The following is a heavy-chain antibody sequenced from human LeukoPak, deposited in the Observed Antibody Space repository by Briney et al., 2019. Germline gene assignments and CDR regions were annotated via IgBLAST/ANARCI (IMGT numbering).Heavy chain of an antibody. Sequence: GGSLRLSCAASGFTFSSYWMSWVRQAPGKGLGWVANIKQDGSEKYYVDSVKGRFTISRDNAKNSLYLQMNSLRAEDTAVYYCARGAGPYGSGSYSRYWGQGTLVTVSS. J-gene: IGHJ4*02. D-gene: IGHD3-10*01. CDR3: ARGAGPYGSGSYSRY. CDR1: GFTFSSYW. CDR2: IKQDGSEK. V-gene: IGHV3-7*01.